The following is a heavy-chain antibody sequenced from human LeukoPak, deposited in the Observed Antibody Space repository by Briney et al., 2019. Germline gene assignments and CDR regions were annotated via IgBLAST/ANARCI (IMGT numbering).Heavy chain of an antibody. J-gene: IGHJ4*02. Sequence: GASVKVSCKASGYTFTGYYIHWVRQAPGQGLEWMGWFNPDRGGTYYAQKFQGRVTMTRDTSISAAYMELSRLRSDDTAVYYCARDTSGWYNYWGQGTLVTVSS. CDR2: FNPDRGGT. D-gene: IGHD6-19*01. V-gene: IGHV1-2*02. CDR1: GYTFTGYY. CDR3: ARDTSGWYNY.